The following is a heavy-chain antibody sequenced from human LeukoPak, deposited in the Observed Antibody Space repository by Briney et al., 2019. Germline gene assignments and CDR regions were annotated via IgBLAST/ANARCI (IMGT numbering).Heavy chain of an antibody. CDR2: IWYDGSNK. J-gene: IGHJ4*02. CDR3: AKSGILTGYYYFDY. Sequence: GRSLRLSCAASGFTFSSYGMHWVRQAPGKGLEWVAVIWYDGSNKYYADSVTGRFTITRDNSKNTLYLQMNSLRAEDTAVYYCAKSGILTGYYYFDYWGQGTLVTVSS. V-gene: IGHV3-33*06. CDR1: GFTFSSYG. D-gene: IGHD3-9*01.